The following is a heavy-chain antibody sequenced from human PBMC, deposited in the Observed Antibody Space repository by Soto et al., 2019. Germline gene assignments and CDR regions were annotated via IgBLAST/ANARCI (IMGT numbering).Heavy chain of an antibody. J-gene: IGHJ5*02. CDR1: GYTFTSYG. V-gene: IGHV1-18*04. CDR2: ISAYNGNT. D-gene: IGHD2-2*01. Sequence: ASVKVSCKASGYTFTSYGISWVRQAPGQGLEWMGWISAYNGNTNYAQKLQGRVTMTTDTSTSTAYMELRSLRSDGTAVYYCARDGGDDIVVVPAASWFDPWGQGTLVTVSS. CDR3: ARDGGDDIVVVPAASWFDP.